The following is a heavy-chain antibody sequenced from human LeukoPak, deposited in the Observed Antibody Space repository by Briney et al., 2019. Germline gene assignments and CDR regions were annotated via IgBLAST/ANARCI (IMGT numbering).Heavy chain of an antibody. Sequence: GKSLRLSCKVSGFTLSDSDIDWGRQAPGKGLEWVAKIRSDGTTKHFADSVKGRFTISGDNYRNIVYLEMRSLRDEATAIYYCDTFDHWGQGTLVTVSS. V-gene: IGHV3-33*01. J-gene: IGHJ4*02. CDR1: GFTLSDSD. CDR3: DTFDH. CDR2: IRSDGTTK.